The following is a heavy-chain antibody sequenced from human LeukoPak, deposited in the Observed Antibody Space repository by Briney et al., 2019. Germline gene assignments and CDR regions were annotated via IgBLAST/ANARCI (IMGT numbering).Heavy chain of an antibody. CDR2: IIPIFVTA. D-gene: IGHD5-12*01. CDR3: ARESYIVATITGFDY. J-gene: IGHJ4*02. CDR1: GGTFSSYA. V-gene: IGHV1-69*05. Sequence: SVKVSCKASGGTFSSYAISWVRQAPGQGLEWMGRIIPIFVTANYAQKFQGRVTITTDESTSTAYMELSSLRSEDTAVYYCARESYIVATITGFDYWGQGTLVTVSS.